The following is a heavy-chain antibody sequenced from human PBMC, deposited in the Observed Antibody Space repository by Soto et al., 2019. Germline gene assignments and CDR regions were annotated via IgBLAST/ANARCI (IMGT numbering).Heavy chain of an antibody. CDR3: ARGGVSRGAFDI. CDR2: MNPSSGNK. Sequence: QVLLVQSGAEVKKPGASVKVSCKASGYTFTSYDINWVRQAAGQGLEWMGWMNPSSGNKAYAQNFQGRVTMTRNISSNTAYMELISLRSEDTAAYYCARGGVSRGAFDIWGQGTMVTVTS. D-gene: IGHD3-16*01. CDR1: GYTFTSYD. J-gene: IGHJ3*02. V-gene: IGHV1-8*01.